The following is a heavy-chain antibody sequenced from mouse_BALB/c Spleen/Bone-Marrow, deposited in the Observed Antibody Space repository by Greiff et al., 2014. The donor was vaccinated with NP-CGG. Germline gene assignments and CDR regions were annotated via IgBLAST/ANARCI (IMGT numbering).Heavy chain of an antibody. CDR2: INPYNDGT. CDR1: GYTFTSYV. J-gene: IGHJ2*01. V-gene: IGHV1-14*01. Sequence: VQLKHSGPELVKPGASVKMSCKASGYTFTSYVMHWVKQKPGQGLEWIGYINPYNDGTKYNEKFKGKATLTSDKSSSTAYMELNSLTSEDSAVYYDAREGVYYFDYWGQGTTLTVSS. CDR3: AREGVYYFDY.